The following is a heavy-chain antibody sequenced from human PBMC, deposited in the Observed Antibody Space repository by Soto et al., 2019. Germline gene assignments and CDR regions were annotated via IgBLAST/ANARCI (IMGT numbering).Heavy chain of an antibody. D-gene: IGHD2-2*01. Sequence: QVQLVQSGTEVKEPGTSVKVSCEASGYAFMDYGVNWVRQAPGHGLEWMGWISVRNGNTKYAQRLQDRVTMTRDTSSNTVYMELRSLKSDDTAVYYCARSAQLGYCSNLRCHGAFDYWGQGTLVTVSS. V-gene: IGHV1-18*01. CDR2: ISVRNGNT. J-gene: IGHJ4*02. CDR1: GYAFMDYG. CDR3: ARSAQLGYCSNLRCHGAFDY.